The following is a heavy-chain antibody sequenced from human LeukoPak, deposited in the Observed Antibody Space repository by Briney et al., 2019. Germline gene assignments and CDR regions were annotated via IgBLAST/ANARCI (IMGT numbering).Heavy chain of an antibody. Sequence: YPSETLSLTCAVYGGSFSGYYWSWIRQPPGKGLEWIGEINHSGSTNYNPSLKSRVTISVDTSKNQFSLKLSSVTAADTAVYYCARRRGRFDYWGQGTLSPSPQ. CDR2: INHSGST. J-gene: IGHJ4*02. CDR1: GGSFSGYY. V-gene: IGHV4-34*01. D-gene: IGHD5-12*01. CDR3: ARRRGRFDY.